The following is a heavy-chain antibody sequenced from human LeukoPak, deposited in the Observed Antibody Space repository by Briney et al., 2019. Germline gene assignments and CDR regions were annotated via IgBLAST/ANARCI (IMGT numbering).Heavy chain of an antibody. J-gene: IGHJ4*02. Sequence: SETLSLTCTVSGGSISNYYWSWIRQPAGKGLEWIGRIYISGSTNYNSSLQSRVTMSVDTSKNQFSLKLSSVTAADTAAYYCARALNPLPGTYFFDYWGQGTLVTVSS. CDR1: GGSISNYY. CDR2: IYISGST. D-gene: IGHD2-15*01. CDR3: ARALNPLPGTYFFDY. V-gene: IGHV4-4*07.